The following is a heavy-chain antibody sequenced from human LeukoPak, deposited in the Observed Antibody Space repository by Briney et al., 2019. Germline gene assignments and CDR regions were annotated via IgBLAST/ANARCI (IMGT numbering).Heavy chain of an antibody. CDR2: ISSSSSTI. D-gene: IGHD3-10*01. CDR1: GFTFSSYS. J-gene: IGHJ3*02. CDR3: ARGFSGGSGRKLVAGYGGDAFDI. Sequence: GGSLRLSCAASGFTFSSYSMNWVRQAPGKGLEWVSYISSSSSTIYYADSVKGRFTISRDNAKNSLYLQMNSLRAADTAVYYCARGFSGGSGRKLVAGYGGDAFDIWGQGTLVTVSS. V-gene: IGHV3-48*04.